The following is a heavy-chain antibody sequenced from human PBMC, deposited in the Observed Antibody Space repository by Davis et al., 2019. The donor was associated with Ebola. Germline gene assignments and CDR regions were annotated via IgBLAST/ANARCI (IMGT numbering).Heavy chain of an antibody. J-gene: IGHJ4*02. D-gene: IGHD6-13*01. CDR2: MSYDGSNK. CDR3: AKAVEQQWVRQPFDC. CDR1: GFTVSSNY. Sequence: GGSLRLSCAASGFTVSSNYMSWVRQAPGKGLEWVAVMSYDGSNKYYIESVKGRFTVSRDNSKNTLYLQMDSLRTEDTAVYYCAKAVEQQWVRQPFDCWGQGTLVTVSS. V-gene: IGHV3-30*18.